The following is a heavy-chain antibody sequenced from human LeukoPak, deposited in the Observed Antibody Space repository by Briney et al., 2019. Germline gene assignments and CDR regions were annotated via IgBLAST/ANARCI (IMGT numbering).Heavy chain of an antibody. CDR1: GFTFSSYS. CDR2: ISSSSSTI. D-gene: IGHD3-22*01. V-gene: IGHV3-48*04. Sequence: PGGSLRLSCAASGFTFSSYSMNWVRQAPGKGLEWVSYISSSSSTIYYADSVKGRFTISRDNAKNSLYLQMNSLRAEDTAVYYCARVSDSSGYSTVSFDSWGQGPLVTVSS. CDR3: ARVSDSSGYSTVSFDS. J-gene: IGHJ4*02.